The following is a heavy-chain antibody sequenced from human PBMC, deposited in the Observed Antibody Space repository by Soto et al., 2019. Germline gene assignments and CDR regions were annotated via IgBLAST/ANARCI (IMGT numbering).Heavy chain of an antibody. V-gene: IGHV1-2*02. CDR2: INPNSGGT. CDR3: ARDPPYGRGWFDP. Sequence: ASVKVSFKASGYTFTGYYMHWVRQAPGQGLEWMGWINPNSGGTNYAQKFQGRVTMTRDTSISTAYMELSRLRSDDTAVYYCARDPPYGRGWFDPWGQGTLVTVSS. J-gene: IGHJ5*02. CDR1: GYTFTGYY. D-gene: IGHD3-10*01.